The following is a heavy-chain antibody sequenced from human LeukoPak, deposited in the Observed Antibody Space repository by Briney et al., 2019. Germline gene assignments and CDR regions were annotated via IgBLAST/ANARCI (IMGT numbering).Heavy chain of an antibody. CDR3: ARADDSSSGYFDY. Sequence: SETLSLTCTVSGYSINSIYYWGWIRQPPGKGLEWIGIIYHSGSTYYNPSLKSRVTISVDTSKNQFSLKLSSVTAADTAVYYCARADDSSSGYFDYWGQGTLVTVSS. CDR1: GYSINSIYY. CDR2: IYHSGST. D-gene: IGHD6-6*01. V-gene: IGHV4-38-2*02. J-gene: IGHJ4*02.